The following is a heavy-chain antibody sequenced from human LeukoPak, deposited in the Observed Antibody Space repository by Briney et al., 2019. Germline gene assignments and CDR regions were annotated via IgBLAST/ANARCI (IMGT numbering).Heavy chain of an antibody. J-gene: IGHJ5*02. CDR2: INPSGGST. V-gene: IGHV1-46*01. Sequence: ASVKVSCKASGYTFTSYYMHWVRQAPGQGLEWMGIINPSGGSTSYAQKFRGRVTMTRDTSTSTVYMELSSLRSEDTAVYYCARRCRETIAAAGTHNWFDPWGQGTLVTVSS. CDR3: ARRCRETIAAAGTHNWFDP. CDR1: GYTFTSYY. D-gene: IGHD6-13*01.